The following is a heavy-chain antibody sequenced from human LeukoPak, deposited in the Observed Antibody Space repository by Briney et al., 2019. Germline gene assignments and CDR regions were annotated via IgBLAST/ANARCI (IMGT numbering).Heavy chain of an antibody. Sequence: PSETLSLTCTVSGGSISSYYWSWIRQPAGKGLEWIGRIYTSGSTNYNPSLKSRVTMSVDTSKNQFSLKLSSVTAADTAVYYCARDLVVTMVRGVKGRSYNWFDPWGQGTLVTVSS. CDR1: GGSISSYY. J-gene: IGHJ5*02. D-gene: IGHD3-10*01. CDR2: IYTSGST. V-gene: IGHV4-4*07. CDR3: ARDLVVTMVRGVKGRSYNWFDP.